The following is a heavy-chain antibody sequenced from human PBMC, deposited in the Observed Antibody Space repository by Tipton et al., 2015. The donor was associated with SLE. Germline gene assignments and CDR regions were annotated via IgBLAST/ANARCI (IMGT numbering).Heavy chain of an antibody. D-gene: IGHD2-21*01. V-gene: IGHV3-30*04. CDR1: GFTFRSYA. CDR3: ARDVVGVTEGLDC. Sequence: RSLRLSCAASGFTFRSYAMHWVRQAPGKGLEWVALISYDGSNKKYADSVKGRFTISRDNSKNTLYVQLNSLRAEDTAMYYCARDVVGVTEGLDCWGQGTLVTVSS. J-gene: IGHJ4*02. CDR2: ISYDGSNK.